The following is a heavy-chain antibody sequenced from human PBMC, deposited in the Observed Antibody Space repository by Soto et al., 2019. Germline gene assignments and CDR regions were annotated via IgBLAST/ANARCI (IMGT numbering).Heavy chain of an antibody. D-gene: IGHD2-8*01. CDR2: ISYDGTTK. J-gene: IGHJ4*02. CDR1: GFTFSGDA. CDR3: AGGVSARFDY. Sequence: QVQLVESGGGVVQPGGSLRLSCAASGFTFSGDAMHWVRQAPGKGLEWVTVISYDGTTKYYADSVKGRFTISRDNSKNSLDLQMNSLTTEDTAVYYCAGGVSARFDYWGQGTLVTVAS. V-gene: IGHV3-30-3*01.